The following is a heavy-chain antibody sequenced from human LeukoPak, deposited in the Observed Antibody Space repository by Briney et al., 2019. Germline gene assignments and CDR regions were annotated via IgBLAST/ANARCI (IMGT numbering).Heavy chain of an antibody. Sequence: GSLRLSCAASGFTFDDYGMSWVRQAPGKGLEWDAGIHWNGGSTGYVDSVKGRFTISRDNAKNSLYLQMNSLRVEDTALYYCARGGLGYSYDSSGYQSRAYYFDYWGQGTLVTVSS. CDR3: ARGGLGYSYDSSGYQSRAYYFDY. CDR1: GFTFDDYG. V-gene: IGHV3-20*04. J-gene: IGHJ4*02. D-gene: IGHD3-22*01. CDR2: IHWNGGST.